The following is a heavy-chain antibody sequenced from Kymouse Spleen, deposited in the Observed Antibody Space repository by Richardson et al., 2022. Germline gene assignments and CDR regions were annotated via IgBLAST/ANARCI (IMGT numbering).Heavy chain of an antibody. D-gene: IGHD3-3*01. CDR2: IKQDGSEK. CDR3: AREAIFGVVIPP*DY. Sequence: EVQLVESGGGLVQPGGSLRLSCAASGFTFSSYWMSWVRQAPGKGLEWVANIKQDGSEKYYVDSVKGRFTISRDNAKNSLYLQMNSLRAEDTAVYYCAREAIFGVVIPP*DYWGQGTLVTVSS. J-gene: IGHJ4*02. V-gene: IGHV3-7*01. CDR1: GFTFSSYW.